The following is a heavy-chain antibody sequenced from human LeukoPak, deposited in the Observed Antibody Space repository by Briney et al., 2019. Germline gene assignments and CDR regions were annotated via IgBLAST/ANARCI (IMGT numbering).Heavy chain of an antibody. D-gene: IGHD3-22*01. J-gene: IGHJ4*02. V-gene: IGHV3-23*01. CDR1: GFTFSSYA. Sequence: PGGSLRLSCAAPGFTFSSYAMSWVRQAPGKGLEWVSAISGSGGSTYYADSVKGRFTISRDNSKNTLYLQMNSLRAEDTAVYYCAKDPYYDSSGYLFDYWGQGTLVTVSS. CDR2: ISGSGGST. CDR3: AKDPYYDSSGYLFDY.